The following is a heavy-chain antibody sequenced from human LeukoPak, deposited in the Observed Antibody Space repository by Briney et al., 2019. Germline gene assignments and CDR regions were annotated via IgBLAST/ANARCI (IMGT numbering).Heavy chain of an antibody. Sequence: HPGGSLRLSCAASGFTFSSYGMPWVHQAPGKGLEWVTVISYDGSHKYYADSVKGRFTISRDNSKNTLYLQMNSLRAEDTAVYYCAKGYGGDSGWYHDYWGQGTLVTVSS. CDR2: ISYDGSHK. CDR1: GFTFSSYG. CDR3: AKGYGGDSGWYHDY. V-gene: IGHV3-30*18. D-gene: IGHD6-19*01. J-gene: IGHJ4*02.